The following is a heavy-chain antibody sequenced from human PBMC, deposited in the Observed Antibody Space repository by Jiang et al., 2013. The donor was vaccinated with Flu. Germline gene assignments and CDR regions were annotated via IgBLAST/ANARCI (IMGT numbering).Heavy chain of an antibody. CDR3: AHRPTMVRGVSGWYFDL. Sequence: WLALIYWDDDKRYSPSLKSRLTITKDTSKNQVVLTMTNMDPVDTATYYCAHRPTMVRGVSGWYFDLWGRGTLVTVSS. CDR2: IYWDDDK. V-gene: IGHV2-5*02. D-gene: IGHD3-10*01. J-gene: IGHJ2*01.